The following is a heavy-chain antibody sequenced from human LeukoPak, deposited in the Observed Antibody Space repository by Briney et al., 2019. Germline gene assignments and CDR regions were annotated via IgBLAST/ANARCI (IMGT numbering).Heavy chain of an antibody. CDR1: GYTFTSYY. J-gene: IGHJ4*02. Sequence: ASVKVSCKASGYTFTSYYIHWVRQAPGQRLEWMGLINPNGGSTSYAQQFQGRVTMTRDTSTSTVYMELSSLRSEDTAVYYCARAAGDTYGYRYFFDYWDQGTLVTVSS. CDR3: ARAAGDTYGYRYFFDY. V-gene: IGHV1-46*01. CDR2: INPNGGST. D-gene: IGHD5-18*01.